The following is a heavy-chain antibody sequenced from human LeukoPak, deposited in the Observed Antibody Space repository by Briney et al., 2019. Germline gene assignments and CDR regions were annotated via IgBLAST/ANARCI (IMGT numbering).Heavy chain of an antibody. D-gene: IGHD3-22*01. Sequence: SETLSLTCAVYGGSFSGYYWSWIRQPPGKGLEWIGEINHSGSTNYNPSLKSRVTISVDTSKNQFSLKLSSVTAADTAVYYCARSYYSDSSGYYYWGQGTLVTVSS. CDR3: ARSYYSDSSGYYY. J-gene: IGHJ4*02. V-gene: IGHV4-34*01. CDR2: INHSGST. CDR1: GGSFSGYY.